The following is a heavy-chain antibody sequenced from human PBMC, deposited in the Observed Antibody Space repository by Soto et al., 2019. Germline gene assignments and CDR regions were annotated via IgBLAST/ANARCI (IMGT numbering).Heavy chain of an antibody. CDR3: AKVGPLNWFDP. J-gene: IGHJ5*01. CDR1: GFTFSSYA. Sequence: GGSLRLSCAASGFTFSSYAMSWVRQAPGKGLEWVSGISGSGVSTYYADSVKGRFTISRDNSMNTLYLQMNSLRAEDTAVYYCAKVGPLNWFDPWGQGTLVTVSS. V-gene: IGHV3-23*01. CDR2: ISGSGVST.